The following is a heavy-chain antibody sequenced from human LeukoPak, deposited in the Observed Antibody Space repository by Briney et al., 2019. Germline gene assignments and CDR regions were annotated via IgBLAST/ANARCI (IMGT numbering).Heavy chain of an antibody. D-gene: IGHD6-13*01. CDR1: GFTFSSYA. CDR3: AKERGSCSWYPDAFDI. Sequence: GGSLRLSCAASGFTFSSYAMSWVRQAPGKGLEWVSAISGSGGSTYYADSVKGRFTISRDNSKNTLYLQMNSLRAEDTAVYYCAKERGSCSWYPDAFDIWGQGTMVTVSS. CDR2: ISGSGGST. J-gene: IGHJ3*02. V-gene: IGHV3-23*01.